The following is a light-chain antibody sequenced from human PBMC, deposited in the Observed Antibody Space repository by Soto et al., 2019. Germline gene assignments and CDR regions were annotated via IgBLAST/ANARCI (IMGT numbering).Light chain of an antibody. CDR1: SSDVGGYNY. J-gene: IGLJ1*01. CDR2: EVS. CDR3: SSYTSSSTLYV. Sequence: QSALTQPASVSGSPGQSITISCTGTSSDVGGYNYVSWYQQHPGKAPKLMIYEVSNRPSGVSHRFSGSKSGNTASLTISGLHAEDEADYYCSSYTSSSTLYVFGTGTKLTVL. V-gene: IGLV2-14*01.